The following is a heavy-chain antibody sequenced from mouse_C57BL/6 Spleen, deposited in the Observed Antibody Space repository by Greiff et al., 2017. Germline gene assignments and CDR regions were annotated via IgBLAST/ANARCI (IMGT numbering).Heavy chain of an antibody. CDR3: ARKDYYDYDHYYAMDD. V-gene: IGHV2-2*01. D-gene: IGHD2-4*01. CDR2: IWSGGST. Sequence: QVQLQQSGPGLVQPSQSLSITCTVSGFSLTSYGVHWVRQSPGKGLEWLGVIWSGGSTDYNAAFISRLSISKDNSKSQVFFKMNSLQADDTAIYYCARKDYYDYDHYYAMDDWGQGTSVTVSS. J-gene: IGHJ4*01. CDR1: GFSLTSYG.